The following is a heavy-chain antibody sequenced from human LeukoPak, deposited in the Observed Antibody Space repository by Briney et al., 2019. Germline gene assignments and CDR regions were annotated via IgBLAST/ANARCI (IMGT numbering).Heavy chain of an antibody. V-gene: IGHV1-18*01. CDR1: GYTFTNYG. J-gene: IGHJ5*02. Sequence: ASVKVSCKASGYTFTNYGISWVRQAPGQGLEWMGWINTYNGNTNYAQRLQGRVTMTTDTSTSTAYMELRSLRSDDTAVYYCARARVAARFDPWGQGTLVTVSS. CDR3: ARARVAARFDP. CDR2: INTYNGNT. D-gene: IGHD2-15*01.